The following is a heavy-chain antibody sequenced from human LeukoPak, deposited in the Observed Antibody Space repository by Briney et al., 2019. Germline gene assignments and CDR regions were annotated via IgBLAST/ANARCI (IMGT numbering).Heavy chain of an antibody. V-gene: IGHV1-18*01. CDR3: ARVDYYDSSGYLYYFDY. CDR2: ISAYNGNT. CDR1: GYTFTSYG. Sequence: ASVKVSCKASGYTFTSYGIRWVRQAPGQGLEWMGWISAYNGNTNYAQELQGRVTMTTDTSTSTAYMELRSLRSDDTAVYYCARVDYYDSSGYLYYFDYWGQGTLVTVSS. D-gene: IGHD3-22*01. J-gene: IGHJ4*02.